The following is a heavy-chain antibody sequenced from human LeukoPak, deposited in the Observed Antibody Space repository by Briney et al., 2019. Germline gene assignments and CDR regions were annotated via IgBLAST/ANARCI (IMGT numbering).Heavy chain of an antibody. CDR2: ISGSGGGT. J-gene: IGHJ4*02. Sequence: GGSLRLSCAVSGITLSNYAMSWVRQAPGKGLDWVAGISGSGGGTNYADSVKGRFTISSDNPKNTLYLQMNNLRADDTAVYFCAKRGVVIRVILVGFHKEAYYFDSWGQGALVTVSS. CDR3: AKRGVVIRVILVGFHKEAYYFDS. D-gene: IGHD3-22*01. V-gene: IGHV3-23*01. CDR1: GITLSNYA.